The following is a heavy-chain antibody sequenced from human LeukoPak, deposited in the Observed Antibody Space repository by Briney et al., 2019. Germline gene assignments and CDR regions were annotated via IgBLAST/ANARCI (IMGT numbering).Heavy chain of an antibody. Sequence: GGSLGLSCAASGFTFSSYGMHWVRQAPGKGLEWVAFIRYDGSNKYYADSVKGRFTISRDNSKNTLYLQMNSLRAEDTAVYYCARHSKYQLLYPSSRGRWFDPWGQGTLVTVSS. V-gene: IGHV3-30*02. CDR3: ARHSKYQLLYPSSRGRWFDP. J-gene: IGHJ5*02. CDR1: GFTFSSYG. D-gene: IGHD2-2*02. CDR2: IRYDGSNK.